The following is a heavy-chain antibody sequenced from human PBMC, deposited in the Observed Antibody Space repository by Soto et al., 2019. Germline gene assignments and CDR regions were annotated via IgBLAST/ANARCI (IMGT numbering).Heavy chain of an antibody. CDR2: IYYSGST. CDR1: CGSISSSSYY. J-gene: IGHJ5*02. V-gene: IGHV4-39*01. D-gene: IGHD2-15*01. CDR3: AVVIVAAWFDP. Sequence: SETLSLTCTVSCGSISSSSYYWGWIRQPPGKGLGWIGSIYYSGSTYYNPSLKSRVTISVDTSKNQFSLKLSSVTAADTAVYYCAVVIVAAWFDPWSQGTLVTVSS.